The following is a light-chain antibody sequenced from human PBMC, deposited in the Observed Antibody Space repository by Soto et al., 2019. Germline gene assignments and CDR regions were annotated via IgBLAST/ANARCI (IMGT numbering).Light chain of an antibody. CDR2: AAS. V-gene: IGKV1-8*01. CDR1: QSISSY. CDR3: QQFRMSPST. Sequence: AGRRTQSKYSLSASIGDRVTITWRASQSISSYLAWYQQKPGKAPKLLIFAASTLQSGVPSRFSGSGSGTDFALTITSLQAEDFATYYCQQFRMSPSTFGEGTNVDI. J-gene: IGKJ1*01.